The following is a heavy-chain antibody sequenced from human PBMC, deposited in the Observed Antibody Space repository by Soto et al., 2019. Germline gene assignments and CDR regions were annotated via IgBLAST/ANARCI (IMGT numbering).Heavy chain of an antibody. CDR3: ARVPLITIFGVVIRQQFDY. Sequence: KASETLSLTCAVYGGSFSGYYWSWIRQPPGKGLEWIGEINHSGSTNYNPSLKSRVTISVDTSKNQFSLKLSSVTAADTAVYYCARVPLITIFGVVIRQQFDYWGQGTLVTVSS. D-gene: IGHD3-3*01. J-gene: IGHJ4*02. CDR2: INHSGST. V-gene: IGHV4-34*01. CDR1: GGSFSGYY.